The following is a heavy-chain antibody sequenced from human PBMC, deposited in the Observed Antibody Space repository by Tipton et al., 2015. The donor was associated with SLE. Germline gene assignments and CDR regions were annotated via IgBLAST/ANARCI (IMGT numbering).Heavy chain of an antibody. CDR2: IYYSGST. D-gene: IGHD2-21*02. CDR3: ARLVTLSRIDF. CDR1: GASISGYF. Sequence: TLSLTCIVSGASISGYFWSWIRQPPGKGLEWIGHIYYSGSTNYNPSLKSRVTISIETSKNQFSLDLSSVTAADTAVYYCARLVTLSRIDFWGQGTLVTVSS. J-gene: IGHJ4*02. V-gene: IGHV4-59*12.